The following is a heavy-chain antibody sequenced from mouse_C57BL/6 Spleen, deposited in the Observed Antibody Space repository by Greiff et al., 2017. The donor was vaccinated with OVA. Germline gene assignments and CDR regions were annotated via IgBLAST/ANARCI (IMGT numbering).Heavy chain of an antibody. CDR1: GYSFTGYY. CDR2: INPSTGGT. J-gene: IGHJ2*01. V-gene: IGHV1-42*01. D-gene: IGHD4-1*01. CDR3: AMDWDHY. Sequence: EVQLQQSGPELVKPGASVKISCKASGYSFTGYYMNWVKQSPEKSLEWIGEINPSTGGTTYNQKFKAKVTLTVDKSSSTAYMQLKSLTSEDSAVYYCAMDWDHYWGQGTTLTVSS.